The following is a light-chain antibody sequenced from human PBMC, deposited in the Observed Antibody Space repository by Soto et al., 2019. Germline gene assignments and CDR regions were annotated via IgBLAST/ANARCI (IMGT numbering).Light chain of an antibody. CDR1: QSVSSN. J-gene: IGKJ5*01. Sequence: EIVMTQSPATLSVSPGERATLSCRASQSVSSNLAWYQQKPGQAPRLLIYGASTRATGIPARFSGSGSGTEFTLTFSSLQSEDFAVYYCQHYNNWPISFGQGTRLEIK. CDR3: QHYNNWPIS. V-gene: IGKV3-15*01. CDR2: GAS.